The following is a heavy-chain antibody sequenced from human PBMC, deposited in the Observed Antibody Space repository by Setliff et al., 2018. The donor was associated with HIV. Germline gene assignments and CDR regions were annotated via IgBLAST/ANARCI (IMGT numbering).Heavy chain of an antibody. V-gene: IGHV1-69*13. D-gene: IGHD3-22*01. CDR1: GGIFSSYA. Sequence: ASVKVSCKASGGIFSSYALSWVRQAPGQGLEWMGGIIPILGSIDYAQKFQGRLSITADEPTGTAYMELSSLRFEDTAMYYCARLSGDNSGQPYYYYMDVWGKGTTVTVSS. CDR3: ARLSGDNSGQPYYYYMDV. CDR2: IIPILGSI. J-gene: IGHJ6*03.